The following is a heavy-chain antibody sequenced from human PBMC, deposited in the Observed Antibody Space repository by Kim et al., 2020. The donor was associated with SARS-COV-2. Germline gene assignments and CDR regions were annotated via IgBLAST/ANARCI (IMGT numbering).Heavy chain of an antibody. D-gene: IGHD4-17*01. Sequence: KFQGRVTITRDTSASTAYMELSSLRSEDTAVYYCAREFGGLVTTNWFDPWGQGTLVTVSS. CDR3: AREFGGLVTTNWFDP. J-gene: IGHJ5*02. V-gene: IGHV1-3*01.